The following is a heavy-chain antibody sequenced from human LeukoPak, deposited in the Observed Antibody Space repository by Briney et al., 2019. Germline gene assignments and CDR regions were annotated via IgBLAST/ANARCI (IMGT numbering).Heavy chain of an antibody. Sequence: PSETLSLTCTMSAGSFPNYWSWVWQPPGKGLEWIAYIYDSGNTIYNASLESRVTASIDRSRKQISLQMSFVTAADTAVYYCATVGVVVPTSMNYYYMHIWGKGTTVTVSS. V-gene: IGHV4-59*01. D-gene: IGHD2-21*01. J-gene: IGHJ6*03. CDR1: AGSFPNY. CDR2: IYDSGNT. CDR3: ATVGVVVPTSMNYYYMHI.